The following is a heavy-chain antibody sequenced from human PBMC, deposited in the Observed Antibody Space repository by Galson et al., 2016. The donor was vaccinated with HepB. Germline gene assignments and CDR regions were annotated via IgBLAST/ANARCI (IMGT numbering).Heavy chain of an antibody. CDR3: ARDRVWGSYGI. CDR1: GYTFTHYG. CDR2: ITAYNGNT. V-gene: IGHV1-18*01. Sequence: SVKVSCKASGYTFTHYGISWVRQAPGKGLEWMGWITAYNGNTSYAQKFQGRVSMTTDTSTSTAYMDLRRLRSDDTAVYYWARDRVWGSYGIWGQGTMVTVAS. D-gene: IGHD3-16*01. J-gene: IGHJ3*02.